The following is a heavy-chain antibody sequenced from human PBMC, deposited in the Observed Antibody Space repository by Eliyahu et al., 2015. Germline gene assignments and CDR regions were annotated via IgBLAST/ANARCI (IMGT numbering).Heavy chain of an antibody. CDR1: GFTVSSNY. CDR2: IYSGGST. CDR3: ARGWVATSTRLFDY. D-gene: IGHD5-24*01. Sequence: EVQLVESGGGLVQPGGSLRLSCAASGFTVSSNYMSWVRQAPGKGLEGVSVIYSGGSTYYADSVKGRFTISRDNSKNTLYLQMNSLRAEDTAVYYCARGWVATSTRLFDYWGQGTLVTVSS. V-gene: IGHV3-66*01. J-gene: IGHJ4*02.